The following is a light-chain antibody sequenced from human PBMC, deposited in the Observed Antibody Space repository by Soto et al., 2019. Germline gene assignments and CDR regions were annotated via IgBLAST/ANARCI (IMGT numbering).Light chain of an antibody. CDR1: QSISGT. J-gene: IGKJ1*01. Sequence: DVKMYLSPSTLSANVGDRVTITCRASQSISGTLAWYQQKPGKAPKLLIYDASSLERGVPSRFSGSGSGTEFTLTISSLQPDDFATYYCQQFDTYSRTFGPGTKVDIK. CDR2: DAS. V-gene: IGKV1-5*01. CDR3: QQFDTYSRT.